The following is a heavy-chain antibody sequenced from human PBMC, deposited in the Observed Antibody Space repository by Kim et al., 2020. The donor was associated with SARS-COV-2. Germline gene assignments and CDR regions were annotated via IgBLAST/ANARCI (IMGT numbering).Heavy chain of an antibody. Sequence: KFQGRVTMTEDTSTDTAYMELSSLRSEDTAVYYCATEGIAAAGTMYYFDYWGQGTLVTVSS. V-gene: IGHV1-24*01. D-gene: IGHD6-13*01. CDR3: ATEGIAAAGTMYYFDY. J-gene: IGHJ4*02.